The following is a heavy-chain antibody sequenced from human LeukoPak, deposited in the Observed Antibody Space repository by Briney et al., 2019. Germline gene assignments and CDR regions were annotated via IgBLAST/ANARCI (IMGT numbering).Heavy chain of an antibody. Sequence: GESLKISCKGSGYSFTNYWIGWVRQIPGEGLEWMGIIYPGDSDTRYSPSFQGQVTISADKSISTAYLQWSSLKASDTAMYYCARLSNHYYGSGSYFPGYFDYWGQGTLVTVSS. V-gene: IGHV5-51*01. CDR2: IYPGDSDT. J-gene: IGHJ4*02. CDR1: GYSFTNYW. CDR3: ARLSNHYYGSGSYFPGYFDY. D-gene: IGHD3-10*01.